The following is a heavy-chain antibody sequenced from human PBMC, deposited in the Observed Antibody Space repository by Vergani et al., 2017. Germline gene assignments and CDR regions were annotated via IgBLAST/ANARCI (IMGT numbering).Heavy chain of an antibody. CDR2: IQFDGRNE. V-gene: IGHV3-30*02. CDR3: AKHFRGWGIDY. D-gene: IGHD3-16*01. J-gene: IGHJ4*02. Sequence: QVQLVESGGGVVQRGGSLRLSCATSGFTLSNYDMQWIRQGPGKGLEFVAFIQFDGRNEYYAESVKGRFTLSRDCSKNTLYLQMNSLRTDDTATYYCAKHFRGWGIDYWGQGTQVIVSS. CDR1: GFTLSNYD.